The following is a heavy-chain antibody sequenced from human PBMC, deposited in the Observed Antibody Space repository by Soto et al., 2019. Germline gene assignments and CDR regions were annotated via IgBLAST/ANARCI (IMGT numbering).Heavy chain of an antibody. V-gene: IGHV3-30*18. CDR1: GFTFSSYG. J-gene: IGHJ4*02. D-gene: IGHD3-16*01. Sequence: QVQRVESGGGVVQPGRSLRLSCAASGFTFSSYGMHWIRQAPGKGLEWVAVISYDGSNKYYADSVKGRFTISRDNSKNTLYLQMNSLRAEDTAVYYCAKATLELMITFGGAPDYWGQGTLVTVSS. CDR3: AKATLELMITFGGAPDY. CDR2: ISYDGSNK.